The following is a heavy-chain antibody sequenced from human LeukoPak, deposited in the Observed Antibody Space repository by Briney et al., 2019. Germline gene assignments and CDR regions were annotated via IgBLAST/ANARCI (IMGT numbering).Heavy chain of an antibody. J-gene: IGHJ4*02. D-gene: IGHD4-17*01. Sequence: SGGSLRLSCAASGFTFSNYWMHWVRQAPGKGRVWVSRINSDGSSTTSADSVKGRFTISRGNAKNTLYLQMNSLRAEDTAVYYCAKGGATVIDYWGQGTLVTVSS. CDR3: AKGGATVIDY. CDR1: GFTFSNYW. V-gene: IGHV3-74*01. CDR2: INSDGSST.